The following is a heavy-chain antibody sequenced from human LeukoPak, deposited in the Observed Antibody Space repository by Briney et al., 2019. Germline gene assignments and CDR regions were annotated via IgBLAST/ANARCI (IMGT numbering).Heavy chain of an antibody. CDR3: ARVRLSCVWSVHDAFDI. CDR2: INPSGGST. J-gene: IGHJ3*02. D-gene: IGHD3-3*01. V-gene: IGHV1-46*01. Sequence: ASVKVSCKASGYTFTSYYMHWVRQAPGQGLEWMGIINPSGGSTSYAQKFQGKVTMTRDTSTSTVYMELSSLRSEDTAVYYCARVRLSCVWSVHDAFDIWGQGTMVTVSS. CDR1: GYTFTSYY.